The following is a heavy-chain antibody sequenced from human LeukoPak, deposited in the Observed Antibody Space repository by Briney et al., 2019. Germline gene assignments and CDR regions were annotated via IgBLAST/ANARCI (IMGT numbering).Heavy chain of an antibody. J-gene: IGHJ6*02. CDR3: ARGGIAARPRYYYGMDV. V-gene: IGHV3-7*01. Sequence: PGGSLRLSCAASGFTSSSYWMSWVRQAPGKGLEGVANIKQDGSEKYYVDSVKGRFTISRDNAKNSLYLQMNSLRAEDTAVYYCARGGIAARPRYYYGMDVWGQGTTVTVSS. CDR1: GFTSSSYW. D-gene: IGHD6-6*01. CDR2: IKQDGSEK.